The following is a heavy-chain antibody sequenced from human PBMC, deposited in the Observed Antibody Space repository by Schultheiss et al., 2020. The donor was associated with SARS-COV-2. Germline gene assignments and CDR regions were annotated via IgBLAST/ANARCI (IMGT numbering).Heavy chain of an antibody. CDR1: GGSISSYY. D-gene: IGHD1-1*01. V-gene: IGHV4-59*12. Sequence: SETLSLTCTVSGGSISSYYWSWIRQPPGKGLEWIGYIYYSGSTNYNPSLKSRVTISVDKSKNQFSLKLSSVTAADTAVYYCASQGTQYYYYYGMDVWGQGTTVTVSS. J-gene: IGHJ6*02. CDR3: ASQGTQYYYYYGMDV. CDR2: IYYSGST.